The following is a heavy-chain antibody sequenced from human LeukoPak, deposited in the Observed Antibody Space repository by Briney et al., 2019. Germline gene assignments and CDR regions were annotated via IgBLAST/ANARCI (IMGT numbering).Heavy chain of an antibody. Sequence: GGSLRLSCVASGFTFSTYGMHWVRQAPDKGLEWVTFIRYDGNTIYYADSVKGRFTVSRDNAKNTLYLQMSSLRAEDTAVYYCARGGRFGELSSSLWGQGTLVTVSS. V-gene: IGHV3-30*02. D-gene: IGHD3-10*01. CDR1: GFTFSTYG. J-gene: IGHJ4*02. CDR2: IRYDGNTI. CDR3: ARGGRFGELSSSL.